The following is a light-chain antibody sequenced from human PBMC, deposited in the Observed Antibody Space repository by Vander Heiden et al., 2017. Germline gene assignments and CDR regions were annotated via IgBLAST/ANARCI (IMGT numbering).Light chain of an antibody. J-gene: IGKJ1*01. V-gene: IGKV1-5*03. CDR1: QNINNW. CDR2: KAS. CDR3: HQHYSYSPLT. Sequence: DIQMTQSPSTLAASVGARVTITCRASQNINNWLAWYQQRPGKAPKLLIYKASTLESGGASRFSGSGCGTEFTLTISSRQPDDFAAYYCHQHYSYSPLTFGQGTQVEIK.